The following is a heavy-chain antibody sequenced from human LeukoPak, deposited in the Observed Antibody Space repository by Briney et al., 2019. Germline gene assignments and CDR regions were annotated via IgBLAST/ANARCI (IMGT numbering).Heavy chain of an antibody. J-gene: IGHJ5*02. CDR2: ISWNSGSI. CDR3: ANQCA. Sequence: GRSLRLSCAASGFTFDDYAMHWVRQAPGKGLEWVSGISWNSGSIGYADSVKGRFTISRDNAKNSLYLQMNSLRAEDTALYYCANQCAWGQGTLVTVSS. V-gene: IGHV3-9*01. CDR1: GFTFDDYA.